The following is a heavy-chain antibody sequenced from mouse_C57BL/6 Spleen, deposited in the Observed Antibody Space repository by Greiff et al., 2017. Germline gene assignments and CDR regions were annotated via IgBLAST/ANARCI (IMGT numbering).Heavy chain of an antibody. Sequence: EVQLVESGGDLVKPGGSLKLSCAASGFTFSSYGMSWVRQTPDKRLEWVATISSGGSYTYYPDSVKGRFTISRDNAKNTLYLQMSSLKSEDTAMYYCARPLITTVVAADAMDYWGQGTSVTVSS. V-gene: IGHV5-6*01. D-gene: IGHD1-1*01. CDR1: GFTFSSYG. J-gene: IGHJ4*01. CDR3: ARPLITTVVAADAMDY. CDR2: ISSGGSYT.